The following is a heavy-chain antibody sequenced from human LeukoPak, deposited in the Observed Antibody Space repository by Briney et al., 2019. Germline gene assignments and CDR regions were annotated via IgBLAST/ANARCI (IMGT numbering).Heavy chain of an antibody. CDR2: INPNSGGT. D-gene: IGHD5-18*01. J-gene: IGHJ5*02. V-gene: IGHV1-2*02. CDR1: GYTFTNSY. CDR3: AKDVEYNYGFAGEDSNWFDP. Sequence: ASVKVSCKASGYTFTNSYMHWVRQAPGQGLEWMGWINPNSGGTNYAQKFRGRVTMARDTSINTAYVELSRLRSDDTAVYYCAKDVEYNYGFAGEDSNWFDPWGQGTLVTVSS.